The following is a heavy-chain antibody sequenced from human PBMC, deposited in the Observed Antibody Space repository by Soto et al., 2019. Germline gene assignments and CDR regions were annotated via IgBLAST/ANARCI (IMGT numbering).Heavy chain of an antibody. D-gene: IGHD3-9*01. J-gene: IGHJ6*02. Sequence: QVQLVESGGGVVQPGRSLRLSCAASGIAFRNYGMHWVRQAPGRGLEWVAVISDDGSYKNTADSVKGRFTISRDNSKNTLYLQMNSLRAEDTGVYYCAKERGQVRRYFGDVTDVWGQGTRVTVSS. CDR3: AKERGQVRRYFGDVTDV. V-gene: IGHV3-30*18. CDR1: GIAFRNYG. CDR2: ISDDGSYK.